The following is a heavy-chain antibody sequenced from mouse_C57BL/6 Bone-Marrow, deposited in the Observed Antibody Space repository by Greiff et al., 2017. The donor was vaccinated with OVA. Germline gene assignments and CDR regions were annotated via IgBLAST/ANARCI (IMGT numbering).Heavy chain of an antibody. J-gene: IGHJ1*03. V-gene: IGHV1-47*01. CDR3: AIYYFYSNRYFDV. Sequence: VQRVESGAELVKPGASVKMSCKASGYTFTTYPIEWMKQNHGKSLEWIGNFHPYNDDTKYNEKFKGKATLTVEKSSSTVYLELSRLTSDDSAVYYCAIYYFYSNRYFDVWGTGTTVTVSS. CDR2: FHPYNDDT. CDR1: GYTFTTYP. D-gene: IGHD1-1*01.